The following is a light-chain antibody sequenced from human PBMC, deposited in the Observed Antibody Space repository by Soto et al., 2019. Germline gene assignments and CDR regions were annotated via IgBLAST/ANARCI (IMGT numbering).Light chain of an antibody. CDR1: QSVSGN. CDR3: QQYNTWPPGT. J-gene: IGKJ1*01. CDR2: DAS. V-gene: IGKV3-15*01. Sequence: EIVMTQSPATLSVSPGERATLSCRTSQSVSGNLAWYQQKPGQAPRLLIYDASSRATGIPARFSGSGSGTEFTLAISSLQSEDFAVYYCQQYNTWPPGTFGQGTKVDIK.